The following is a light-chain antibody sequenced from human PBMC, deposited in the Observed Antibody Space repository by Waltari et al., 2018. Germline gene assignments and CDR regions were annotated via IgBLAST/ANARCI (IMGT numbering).Light chain of an antibody. CDR3: QQRSTWPGLT. V-gene: IGKV3-11*01. J-gene: IGKJ4*01. CDR1: QNVKHL. Sequence: EIVLTQSPAPLSLSPGESATLSCRGSQNVKHLLACYQQKPGQAPSVRIFDASYRPTGIPARFSGSGSGTDFTLTISSLEPEDFAVYFCQQRSTWPGLTFGGGTRVEIK. CDR2: DAS.